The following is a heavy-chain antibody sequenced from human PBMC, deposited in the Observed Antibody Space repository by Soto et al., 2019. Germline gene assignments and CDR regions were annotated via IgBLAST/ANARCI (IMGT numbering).Heavy chain of an antibody. J-gene: IGHJ6*02. D-gene: IGHD5-18*01. CDR2: IYPGDSDT. CDR1: GYSFTSYW. Sequence: GASLKISCKGSGYSFTSYWIGWVRQMPGKGLEWMGIIYPGDSDTRYSPSFQGPVTISADKSLSTAYLQWSSLKASDTAMYYCAGQGDTAMAVEAGGEFYGMDVWGQGTTVTVSS. CDR3: AGQGDTAMAVEAGGEFYGMDV. V-gene: IGHV5-51*01.